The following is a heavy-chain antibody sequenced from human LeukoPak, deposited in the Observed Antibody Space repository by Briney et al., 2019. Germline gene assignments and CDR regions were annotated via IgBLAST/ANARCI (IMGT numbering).Heavy chain of an antibody. J-gene: IGHJ4*02. CDR1: GFTFSSYE. Sequence: GGSLRLSCAASGFTFSSYEMNWVHEAPGKGLEWVSYISSSGSTIYYADSVKGRFTISRDNAKNSLYLQMNSLRAEDTAVYYCARDLGDYGGGVDYWGQGTLVTVSS. CDR2: ISSSGSTI. CDR3: ARDLGDYGGGVDY. D-gene: IGHD4-17*01. V-gene: IGHV3-48*03.